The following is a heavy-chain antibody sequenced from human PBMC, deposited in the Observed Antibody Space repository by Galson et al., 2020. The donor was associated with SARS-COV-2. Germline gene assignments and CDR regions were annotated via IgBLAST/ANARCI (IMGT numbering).Heavy chain of an antibody. J-gene: IGHJ6*02. V-gene: IGHV4-61*02. CDR3: ARGGSVSRYYDSSGYWQYYYYGMDV. D-gene: IGHD3-22*01. Sequence: SETLSLTCTVSGGSISSGSYYWSWIRQPAGKGLEWIGRIYTSGSTNYNPSLKSRVTISVDTSKNQFSLKLSSVIAADTAVYYCARGGSVSRYYDSSGYWQYYYYGMDVWGQGTTVTVSS. CDR1: GGSISSGSYY. CDR2: IYTSGST.